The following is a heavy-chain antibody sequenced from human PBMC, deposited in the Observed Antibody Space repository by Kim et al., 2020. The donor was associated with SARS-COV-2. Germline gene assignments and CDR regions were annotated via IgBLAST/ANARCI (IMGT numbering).Heavy chain of an antibody. J-gene: IGHJ4*02. CDR3: AREDTAMVSEKDY. D-gene: IGHD5-18*01. V-gene: IGHV1-2*02. Sequence: YAQKFQGRVTKTRDTSISTAYMELSRLRSDDTAVYYCAREDTAMVSEKDYWGQGTLVTVSS.